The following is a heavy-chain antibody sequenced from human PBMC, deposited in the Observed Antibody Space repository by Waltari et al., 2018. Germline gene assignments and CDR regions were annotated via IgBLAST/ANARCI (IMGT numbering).Heavy chain of an antibody. J-gene: IGHJ4*02. CDR3: ATEGPFSRDY. V-gene: IGHV4-34*01. Sequence: QVQLQQWGAGLLKPSETLSLTCAVYGGSFSGYYWSWIRQPPGKGLEWIGEINHSGSTNDNPSFKSRVTISVDTSKNQFSLKLSSVTAADTAVYYCATEGPFSRDYWGQGTLVTVSS. CDR2: INHSGST. D-gene: IGHD3-3*02. CDR1: GGSFSGYY.